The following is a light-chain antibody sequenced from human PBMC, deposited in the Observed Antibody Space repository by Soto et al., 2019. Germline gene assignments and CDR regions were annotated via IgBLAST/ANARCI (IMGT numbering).Light chain of an antibody. J-gene: IGLJ3*02. CDR2: DNN. Sequence: QSVLTQPPSVSAAPGQKVTISCSGSSSNIGNNYVSWYQQFPGTAHKLLIYDNNKRPSGIPDRFAGSKAGTSATLVITGLQTGDEADYYCGTWDTSLRSEGVFGGGTKVTVL. CDR1: SSNIGNNY. CDR3: GTWDTSLRSEGV. V-gene: IGLV1-51*01.